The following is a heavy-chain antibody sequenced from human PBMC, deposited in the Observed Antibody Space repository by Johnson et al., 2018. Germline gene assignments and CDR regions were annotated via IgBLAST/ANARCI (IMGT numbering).Heavy chain of an antibody. Sequence: VQLVESGGGVVQPGRSLRLSCAASGFTFSSYAMHWVRQAPGKGLEWVAVISYDGSNKYYADSVKGRFTISRDNSKKTLYLQMNSLRAEDTAGYYCASEMGIIRANYYYYGMDVWGQGTTVTVSS. D-gene: IGHD3-3*01. CDR3: ASEMGIIRANYYYYGMDV. CDR1: GFTFSSYA. J-gene: IGHJ6*02. CDR2: ISYDGSNK. V-gene: IGHV3-30*04.